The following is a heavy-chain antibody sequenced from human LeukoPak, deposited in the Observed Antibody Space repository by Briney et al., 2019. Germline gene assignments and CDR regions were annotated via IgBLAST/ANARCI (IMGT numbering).Heavy chain of an antibody. CDR2: IYYSGST. V-gene: IGHV4-59*08. CDR3: ARHGGSGESHPRLFDY. D-gene: IGHD6-19*01. CDR1: GGSISSYY. Sequence: PSETLSLTCTVSGGSISSYYWSWIRQPPGKGLEWIGYIYYSGSTNYNPSLNSRVTISVDTSKNQFSLKLSSMTAADAAVYYCARHGGSGESHPRLFDYWGRGNLVTVSS. J-gene: IGHJ4*02.